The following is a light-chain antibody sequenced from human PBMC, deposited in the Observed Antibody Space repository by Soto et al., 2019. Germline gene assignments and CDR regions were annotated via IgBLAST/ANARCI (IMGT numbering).Light chain of an antibody. CDR3: QQYNDWFSIT. CDR1: QSVSSK. J-gene: IGKJ5*01. V-gene: IGKV3-15*01. CDR2: DTS. Sequence: EIMTTQSPATLSVSPGETAALSCRASQSVSSKLAWYRQRPGQAPRLVIYDTSTRATGVPARFSGSGSGTEFTLTISSLQSEDFGVYYCQQYNDWFSITFGQGARLEIK.